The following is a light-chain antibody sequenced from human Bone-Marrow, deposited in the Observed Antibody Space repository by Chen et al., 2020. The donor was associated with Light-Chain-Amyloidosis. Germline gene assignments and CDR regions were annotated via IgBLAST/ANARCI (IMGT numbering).Light chain of an antibody. Sequence: QSALTQPRSVSGSPGQSVTIPCTGTSGDVGGYDVVYWYQQYPVQAPNPIIYDVSNRPSGVPDRFSGSKSGNTASLTISRLQAADEADYYCCSTAGRSTLVFGGGTTLTVL. CDR2: DVS. J-gene: IGLJ2*01. V-gene: IGLV2-11*02. CDR1: SGDVGGYDV. CDR3: CSTAGRSTLV.